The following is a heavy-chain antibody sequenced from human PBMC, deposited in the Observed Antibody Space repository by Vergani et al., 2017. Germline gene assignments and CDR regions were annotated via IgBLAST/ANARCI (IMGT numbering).Heavy chain of an antibody. CDR2: IYYSGST. J-gene: IGHJ4*02. D-gene: IGHD6-19*01. Sequence: QVQLQESGPGLVKPSETLSLTCTVSGGSISSYYWSWIRQPPGKGLEWIGYIYYSGSTNYNPSLKSRVTISVDTSKNQFSLKLGSVTAADTAVYYCARRLIAVAGTRIPSEGYYFDYWGQGTLVTVSS. CDR1: GGSISSYY. V-gene: IGHV4-59*01. CDR3: ARRLIAVAGTRIPSEGYYFDY.